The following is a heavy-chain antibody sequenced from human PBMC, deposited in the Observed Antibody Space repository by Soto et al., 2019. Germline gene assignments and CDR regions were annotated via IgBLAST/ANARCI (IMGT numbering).Heavy chain of an antibody. J-gene: IGHJ6*02. D-gene: IGHD3-3*01. CDR3: ARRSSRTIFGLVRPPVGPYGMDV. CDR2: IIPIFGTA. CDR1: GGTFSSYA. V-gene: IGHV1-69*13. Sequence: ASVKVSCKASGGTFSSYAISWVRQAPGQGLEWMGGIIPIFGTANYAQKFQGRVTITADESTSTAYMELSSLRSEDTAVYYCARRSSRTIFGLVRPPVGPYGMDVWGQGTTVTVSS.